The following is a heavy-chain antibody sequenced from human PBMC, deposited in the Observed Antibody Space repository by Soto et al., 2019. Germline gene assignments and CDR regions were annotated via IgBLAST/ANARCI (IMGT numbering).Heavy chain of an antibody. J-gene: IGHJ4*02. CDR3: ASIGPWPNSGWYYFDY. D-gene: IGHD6-19*01. V-gene: IGHV3-21*01. Sequence: PGGSLRLSCAAPGFTFSSYSMNWVRQAPGKGLEWVSSISSSSSYIYYADSVKGRFTISRDNAKNSLYLQMNSLRAEDTAVYYCASIGPWPNSGWYYFDYWGQGTLVTVSS. CDR2: ISSSSSYI. CDR1: GFTFSSYS.